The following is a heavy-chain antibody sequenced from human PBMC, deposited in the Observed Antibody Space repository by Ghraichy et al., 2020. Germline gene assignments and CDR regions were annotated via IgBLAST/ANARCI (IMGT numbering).Heavy chain of an antibody. Sequence: GGSLRLSCAASGFTVSSNYMSWVRQAPGKGLEWVSVIYSGGSTYYADSVKGRFTISRDNSKNTLYLQMNSLRAEDTAVYYCARDLAVVTPFAFDIWGQGTMVTVSS. CDR1: GFTVSSNY. D-gene: IGHD4-23*01. J-gene: IGHJ3*02. CDR2: IYSGGST. CDR3: ARDLAVVTPFAFDI. V-gene: IGHV3-53*01.